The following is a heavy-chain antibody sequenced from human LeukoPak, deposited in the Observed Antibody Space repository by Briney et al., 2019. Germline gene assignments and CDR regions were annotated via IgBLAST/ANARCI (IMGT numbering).Heavy chain of an antibody. CDR2: IYSDGRT. CDR1: GFTVSSNY. D-gene: IGHD6-13*01. J-gene: IGHJ4*02. V-gene: IGHV3-53*01. Sequence: PGGSLRLSCAGSGFTVSSNYMTWVRHALGKGLEWVSVIYSDGRTYYGDSVKGRFTISRDNSKNMVYLQMNSLRAEDTALYYCALAGYRSSGLGVWGQGTLVTVSS. CDR3: ALAGYRSSGLGV.